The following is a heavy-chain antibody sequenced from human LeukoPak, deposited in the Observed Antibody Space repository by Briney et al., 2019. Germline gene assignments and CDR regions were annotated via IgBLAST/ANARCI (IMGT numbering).Heavy chain of an antibody. V-gene: IGHV3-7*01. CDR2: IKQDGSEK. CDR1: GFTVSSNY. CDR3: ARGRGSWYDS. D-gene: IGHD6-25*01. J-gene: IGHJ5*01. Sequence: GGSLRLSCAASGFTVSSNYMSWVRQAPGKGLEWVANIKQDGSEKYYVDSVKGRFTISRDNAKNSLHLQMNSLRAEDTAVYYCARGRGSWYDSWGQGTLVTVSS.